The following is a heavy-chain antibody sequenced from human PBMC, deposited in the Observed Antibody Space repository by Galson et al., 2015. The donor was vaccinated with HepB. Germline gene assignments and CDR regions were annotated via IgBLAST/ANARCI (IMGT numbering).Heavy chain of an antibody. J-gene: IGHJ6*02. V-gene: IGHV3-74*01. CDR1: GFTFSSYW. Sequence: SLRLSCAASGFTFSSYWMHWVRQAPGKGLVWVSRINSDGRSTNYADSVKGRFTISRENAKNTLYLQMNSLRAEDTAVYYCAGVPQYFGWLGFDYYGMDVWGQGTTVTVSS. D-gene: IGHD5-24*01. CDR3: AGVPQYFGWLGFDYYGMDV. CDR2: INSDGRST.